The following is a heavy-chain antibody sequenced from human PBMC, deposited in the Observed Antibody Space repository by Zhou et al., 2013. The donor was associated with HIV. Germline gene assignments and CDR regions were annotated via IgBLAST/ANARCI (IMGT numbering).Heavy chain of an antibody. D-gene: IGHD1-26*01. CDR3: ARDKVVGATPFDY. V-gene: IGHV1-2*02. CDR1: GDSFTGYF. CDR2: INPNSGGT. J-gene: IGHJ4*02. Sequence: QVQLVQSGAEVKKPGASVKVSCKTSGDSFTGYFMHWVRQAPGQGLEWMGWINPNSGGTNYAQKFQGRVTMTRDTSISTAYMELSRLRSDDTAVYYCARDKVVGATPFDYWGQGTLVHRL.